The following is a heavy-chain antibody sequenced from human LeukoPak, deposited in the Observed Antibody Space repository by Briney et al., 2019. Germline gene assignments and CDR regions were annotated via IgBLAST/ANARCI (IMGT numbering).Heavy chain of an antibody. CDR3: ARDVSGIAVDPFFDY. V-gene: IGHV3-11*01. Sequence: GGSLRLSCAASGFTFSDYYMSWIRQAPGKGLEWVSYISSSGSTIYYADSVKGRFTISRDNAKNSLYLQMNSLRAEDTAVYYCARDVSGIAVDPFFDYWGQGTLVTVSS. CDR1: GFTFSDYY. J-gene: IGHJ4*02. D-gene: IGHD6-19*01. CDR2: ISSSGSTI.